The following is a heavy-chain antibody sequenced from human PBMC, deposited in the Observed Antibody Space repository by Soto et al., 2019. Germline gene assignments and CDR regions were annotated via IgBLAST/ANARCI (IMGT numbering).Heavy chain of an antibody. CDR1: GDSISTSNYY. Sequence: SETLSLTCTVSGDSISTSNYYWGWIRQPPGKGPEWIGNIHYSGSTFYNPSLKSRVTISVDTSKDQFSLKLSSVTAADTAVYYCARHQNLRWFGPWGEGTLVTVSS. J-gene: IGHJ5*02. CDR2: IHYSGST. CDR3: ARHQNLRWFGP. V-gene: IGHV4-39*01.